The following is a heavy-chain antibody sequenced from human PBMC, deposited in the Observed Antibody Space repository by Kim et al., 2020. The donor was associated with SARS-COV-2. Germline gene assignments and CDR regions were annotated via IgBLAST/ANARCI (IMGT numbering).Heavy chain of an antibody. J-gene: IGHJ4*02. Sequence: GGSLRLSCAASGFTFSSYAMSWVRQAPGKGPEWVSLVSGSGGYTYHADSVKGRFAISRDNAKKTLYLQMNSLRAEDTALYYCAKEESNNLSFFDYWGQGTLVTVSS. CDR1: GFTFSSYA. V-gene: IGHV3-23*01. CDR3: AKEESNNLSFFDY. CDR2: VSGSGGYT. D-gene: IGHD1-1*01.